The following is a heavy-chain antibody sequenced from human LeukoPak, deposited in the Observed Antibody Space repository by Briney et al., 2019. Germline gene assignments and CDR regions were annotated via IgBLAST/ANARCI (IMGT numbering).Heavy chain of an antibody. CDR2: IYTSWNT. CDR3: ARGPGGSGTRPPYTFYFGIYV. D-gene: IGHD3-10*01. J-gene: IGHJ6*02. CDR1: GGSISNYY. V-gene: IGHV4-4*07. Sequence: SETLSLTCSVSGGSISNYYWSWVRQPAGKGLEWMGRIYTSWNTNYNPSLKSRVTMSVDTSKNQFSLRLSSVTAADTAVYYCARGPGGSGTRPPYTFYFGIYVWGQGTTVTVSS.